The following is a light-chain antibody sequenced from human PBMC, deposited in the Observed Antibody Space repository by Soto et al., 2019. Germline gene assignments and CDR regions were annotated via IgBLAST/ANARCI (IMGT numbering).Light chain of an antibody. V-gene: IGKV3-11*01. CDR1: QSVGNF. J-gene: IGKJ4*01. CDR2: DTS. Sequence: EIVLTQSPGTLSLSPGERASLSCRASQSVGNFLVWYQQKPGQAPSLLIYDTSNRATGIPARFSGSRSGTDFTLTISSLEPEDFAIYYCQQYGNWPLTFGGGTKVEIK. CDR3: QQYGNWPLT.